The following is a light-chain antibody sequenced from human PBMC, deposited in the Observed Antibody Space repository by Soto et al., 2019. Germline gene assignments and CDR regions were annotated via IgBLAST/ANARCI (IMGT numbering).Light chain of an antibody. Sequence: DIQMTQSPSSLSASVGDRVTITCQASQDISSSLNWYQQKPGKAPKLLIYDASNLETGAPSRFSGSGSGTDFTFTISSLQPEDIGTYYCQQYHNLPITFGQGTRLEIK. CDR2: DAS. CDR1: QDISSS. CDR3: QQYHNLPIT. V-gene: IGKV1-33*01. J-gene: IGKJ5*01.